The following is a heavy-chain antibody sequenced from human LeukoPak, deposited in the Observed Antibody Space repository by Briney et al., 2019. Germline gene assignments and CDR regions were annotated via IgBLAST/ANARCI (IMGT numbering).Heavy chain of an antibody. Sequence: GGSLRLSCAASGFTFSSYSMNWVRQAPGKGLEWVSYISSSSSTIYYADSVKGRFTISRDNAKNSLYLQMNSLRAEDTAVYYCARDPHDYGDGYFDYWGQGTLVTVSS. V-gene: IGHV3-48*01. CDR3: ARDPHDYGDGYFDY. J-gene: IGHJ4*02. CDR2: ISSSSSTI. CDR1: GFTFSSYS. D-gene: IGHD4-17*01.